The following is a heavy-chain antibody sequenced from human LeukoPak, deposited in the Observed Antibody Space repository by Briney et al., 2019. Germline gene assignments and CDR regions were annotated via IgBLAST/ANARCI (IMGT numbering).Heavy chain of an antibody. CDR2: ILYDGSNQ. CDR3: AKEGDGYNYYAEYFQH. J-gene: IGHJ1*01. D-gene: IGHD5-24*01. V-gene: IGHV3-30-3*01. CDR1: GFTFSTYA. Sequence: GESLRLSCAASGFTFSTYAMHWVRQAPGRGLEWVAVILYDGSNQYYADSVKGRFTISRDNSRNTLYLQMNSLKVEDTAVYYCAKEGDGYNYYAEYFQHWGQGTLVTVSS.